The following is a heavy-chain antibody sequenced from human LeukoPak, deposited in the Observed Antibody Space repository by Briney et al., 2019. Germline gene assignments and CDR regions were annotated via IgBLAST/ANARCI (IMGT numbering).Heavy chain of an antibody. CDR2: IYHSGSS. CDR1: GYSISSGYY. Sequence: PSETLSLTCTVSGYSISSGYYWGWIRQPPGKGLEWIGSIYHSGSSYYNPSLKGRVTISVDTSKNQFSLKLSSVTAADTAVYYCARHRNAPRWLVPGYYYYYMDVWGKGTTVTISS. CDR3: ARHRNAPRWLVPGYYYYYMDV. D-gene: IGHD6-19*01. V-gene: IGHV4-38-2*02. J-gene: IGHJ6*03.